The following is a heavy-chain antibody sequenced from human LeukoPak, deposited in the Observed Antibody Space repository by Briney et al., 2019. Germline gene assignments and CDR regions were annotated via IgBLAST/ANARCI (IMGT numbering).Heavy chain of an antibody. V-gene: IGHV3-53*01. Sequence: GGSLRLSCAASGFTVSSNDMNWVRQAPGKGLEWVSLLYSGGNTYYADSVKGRFTISRDNSKNTLYLQMNSLRAEDTAVYYCARDGRYYFDYWGQGTLVTVSS. CDR3: ARDGRYYFDY. CDR1: GFTVSSND. J-gene: IGHJ4*02. CDR2: LYSGGNT.